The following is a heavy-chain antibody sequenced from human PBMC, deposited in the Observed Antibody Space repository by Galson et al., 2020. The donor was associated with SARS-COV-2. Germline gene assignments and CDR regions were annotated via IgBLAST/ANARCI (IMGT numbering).Heavy chain of an antibody. V-gene: IGHV4-34*01. CDR3: ARRDNYYYYGMDV. Sequence: EINDSGSTNYNPSLKSRVTMSADTSKNQFSLKLSTVTAADTAVYYCARRDNYYYYGMDVWGQGTTVTVSS. J-gene: IGHJ6*02. CDR2: INDSGST.